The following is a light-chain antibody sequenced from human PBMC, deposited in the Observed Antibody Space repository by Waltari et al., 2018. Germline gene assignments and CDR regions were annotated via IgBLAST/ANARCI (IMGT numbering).Light chain of an antibody. J-gene: IGLJ3*02. Sequence: QSVLTQPPSVSGAPGQRVTISCTGSSSNIGAGYDVHWYQHLPGTAPKLLIHGNTNRPSGVPDRVSGSKSGTAASLAITGLQAEDEADYYCQSYDSSLSGSVFGRGTKLTVL. V-gene: IGLV1-40*01. CDR3: QSYDSSLSGSV. CDR2: GNT. CDR1: SSNIGAGYD.